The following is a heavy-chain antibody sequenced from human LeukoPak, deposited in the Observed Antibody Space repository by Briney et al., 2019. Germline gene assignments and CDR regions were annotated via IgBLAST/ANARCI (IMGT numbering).Heavy chain of an antibody. D-gene: IGHD6-6*01. CDR2: ISGSGGST. CDR1: GFTFSSYA. V-gene: IGHV3-23*01. Sequence: GGSLRLSCAASGFTFSSYAMSWVRQAPGKGLKWVSAISGSGGSTYYADPVKGRFTISRDNSKNTLYLQMNSLRAEDTAVYYCAKEAGPYSSSPRSYFDYWGQGTLVTVSS. J-gene: IGHJ4*02. CDR3: AKEAGPYSSSPRSYFDY.